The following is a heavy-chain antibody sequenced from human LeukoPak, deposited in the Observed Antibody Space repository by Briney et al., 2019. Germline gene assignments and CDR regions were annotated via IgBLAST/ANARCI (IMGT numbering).Heavy chain of an antibody. CDR2: IYYSGST. Sequence: ASETLSLTCTVSGGSISSSSYYWGWIRQPPGKGLEWIGSIYYSGSTYYNPSLKSRVTISVDTSKNQFSLKLSSVTAADTAVYYCARDLMAGFGELSGDYWGQGTLVTVSS. V-gene: IGHV4-39*07. J-gene: IGHJ4*02. D-gene: IGHD3-10*01. CDR1: GGSISSSSYY. CDR3: ARDLMAGFGELSGDY.